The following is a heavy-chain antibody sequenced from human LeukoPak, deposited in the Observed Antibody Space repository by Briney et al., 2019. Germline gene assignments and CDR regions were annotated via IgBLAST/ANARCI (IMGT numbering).Heavy chain of an antibody. V-gene: IGHV4-59*08. CDR1: GGSISSYY. D-gene: IGHD5-24*01. Sequence: SETLSLTCTVSGGSISSYYWSWIRQPPGKGLEWIVYIYYSGSTNYNPSLKSRVTISVDTSKNQFSLKLSSVTAADTAVYYCARHGRDGYNWIDYWGQGTLVTVSS. CDR2: IYYSGST. J-gene: IGHJ4*02. CDR3: ARHGRDGYNWIDY.